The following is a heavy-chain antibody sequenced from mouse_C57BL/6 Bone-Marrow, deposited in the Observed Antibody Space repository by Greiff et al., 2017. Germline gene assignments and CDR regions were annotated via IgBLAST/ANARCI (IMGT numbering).Heavy chain of an antibody. Sequence: EVQLVESGGGLVQPKGSLKLSCAASGFTFNTYAMHWVRQAPGKGLEWVARISSKSSNYATYYADSVKDRFTISRDDSQSMLYLQMNNLKTEDTAMYYCVREGFYCGSSYGFAYWGQGTMVTVSA. CDR3: VREGFYCGSSYGFAY. CDR1: GFTFNTYA. D-gene: IGHD1-1*01. CDR2: ISSKSSNYAT. V-gene: IGHV10-3*01. J-gene: IGHJ3*01.